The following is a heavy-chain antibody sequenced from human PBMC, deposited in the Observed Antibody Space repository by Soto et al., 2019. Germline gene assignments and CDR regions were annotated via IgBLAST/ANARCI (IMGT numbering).Heavy chain of an antibody. CDR3: ARGPLDYPIPAFDY. V-gene: IGHV1-18*01. Sequence: QVQLLQSGAEVKKPGASVKVSCKASGYTFTSYGISWVRQAPGQGLEWMGWISTFNSHTDYAQKVQGRVAMTTDRSTCLAYMELRSLRSHDTAVYYCARGPLDYPIPAFDYWVQGTLVTVSS. CDR1: GYTFTSYG. CDR2: ISTFNSHT. J-gene: IGHJ4*02. D-gene: IGHD2-8*01.